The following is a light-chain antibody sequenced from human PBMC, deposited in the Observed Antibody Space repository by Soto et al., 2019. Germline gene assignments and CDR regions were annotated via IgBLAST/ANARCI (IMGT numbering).Light chain of an antibody. J-gene: IGKJ3*01. Sequence: IQLTQSPSSLSASVGDRVTISCRASQGIANFLAWYQQKPGKAPKLLNYGASTLQSGVPSRFSGSGSGTDFTLTIISLQPEDFATYYCQQLNSFPIPFGPGTKVDIK. CDR3: QQLNSFPIP. V-gene: IGKV1-9*01. CDR1: QGIANF. CDR2: GAS.